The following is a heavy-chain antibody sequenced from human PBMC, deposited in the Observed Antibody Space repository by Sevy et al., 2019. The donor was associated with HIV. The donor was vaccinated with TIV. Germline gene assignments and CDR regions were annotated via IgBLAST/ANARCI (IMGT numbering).Heavy chain of an antibody. CDR3: ASAVGFCSGGRCDDYYFDMDV. CDR1: GFTFSGYG. J-gene: IGHJ6*02. CDR2: IWSDGTKT. Sequence: GGSLRLSCVTSGFTFSGYGMHWVRQAPGKGLEWVAFIWSDGTKTHYAHSVKGRFTISRDNSKNTLYLQMNSLRVDDTAVYYCASAVGFCSGGRCDDYYFDMDVWGQGTTVTVSS. V-gene: IGHV3-33*01. D-gene: IGHD2-15*01.